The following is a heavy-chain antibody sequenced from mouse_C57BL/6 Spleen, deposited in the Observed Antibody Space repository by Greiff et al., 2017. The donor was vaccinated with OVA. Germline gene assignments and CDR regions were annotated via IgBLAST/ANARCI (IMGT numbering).Heavy chain of an antibody. J-gene: IGHJ4*01. V-gene: IGHV1-50*01. D-gene: IGHD1-1*01. Sequence: QVQLQQPGAELVKPGASVKLSCKASGYTFTSYWMQWVKQRPGQGLEWIGEIDPSDSYTNYNQKFKGKATLTVDTSSSTAYMQLSSLTSEDSAVYYCARTTVGNYAMDYWGQGTSVTVSS. CDR3: ARTTVGNYAMDY. CDR2: IDPSDSYT. CDR1: GYTFTSYW.